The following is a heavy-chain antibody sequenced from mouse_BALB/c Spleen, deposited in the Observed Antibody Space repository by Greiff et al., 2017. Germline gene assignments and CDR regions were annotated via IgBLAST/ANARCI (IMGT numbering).Heavy chain of an antibody. CDR3: ARRVHYYYFDY. J-gene: IGHJ2*01. Sequence: EVQLHQSGPELVKPGASVKMSCKASGYTFTSYVMHWVKQKPGQGLEWIGYINPYNDGTKYNEKFKGKATLTSDKSSSTAYMELSSLTSEDSAVYYCARRVHYYYFDYWGQGTTLTVSS. D-gene: IGHD1-2*01. V-gene: IGHV1-14*01. CDR2: INPYNDGT. CDR1: GYTFTSYV.